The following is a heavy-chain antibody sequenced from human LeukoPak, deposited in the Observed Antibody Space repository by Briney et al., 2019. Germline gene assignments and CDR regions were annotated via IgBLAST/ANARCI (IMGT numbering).Heavy chain of an antibody. J-gene: IGHJ4*02. D-gene: IGHD4-17*01. V-gene: IGHV3-23*01. CDR1: GFTFSSYA. CDR3: AKVVNLFVGDYEFDY. CDR2: ISGSCGST. Sequence: GGSLRLSCAASGFTFSSYAMSWVRQAPGKGLEWVSAISGSCGSTYYADSVRGRFTISRDNSKNTLYLQMNSLRAEDTAVYYCAKVVNLFVGDYEFDYWGQGPLVTVSS.